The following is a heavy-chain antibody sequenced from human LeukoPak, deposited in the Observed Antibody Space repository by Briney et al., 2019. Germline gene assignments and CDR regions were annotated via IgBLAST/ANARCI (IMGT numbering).Heavy chain of an antibody. V-gene: IGHV4-30-2*01. CDR1: GGSISSGGYY. J-gene: IGHJ6*02. D-gene: IGHD1-14*01. Sequence: SETLSLTCAVSGGSISSGGYYWSWIRQPPGKGLEWIGYIYHSGSTYYNPSLKSRVTISVDRSKNQFSLKLSSVTAADTAVYYCARGPDANYYYYGMDVWGQGTTVTVSS. CDR3: ARGPDANYYYYGMDV. CDR2: IYHSGST.